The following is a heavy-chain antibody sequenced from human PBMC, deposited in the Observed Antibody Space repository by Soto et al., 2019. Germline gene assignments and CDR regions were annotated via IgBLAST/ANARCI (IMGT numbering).Heavy chain of an antibody. V-gene: IGHV3-23*01. D-gene: IGHD2-15*01. J-gene: IGHJ4*02. Sequence: EVKRLESGGGLGQPGGSLGLSCAASGFTFSSYAMSWVRQAPGKGLEWVSAISGSGGSTYYADSVKGRFTISRDNSKNTLYLQMNSLRAEDTAVYYCAKERLRILDGGRTDYWGQGTLVTVSS. CDR3: AKERLRILDGGRTDY. CDR1: GFTFSSYA. CDR2: ISGSGGST.